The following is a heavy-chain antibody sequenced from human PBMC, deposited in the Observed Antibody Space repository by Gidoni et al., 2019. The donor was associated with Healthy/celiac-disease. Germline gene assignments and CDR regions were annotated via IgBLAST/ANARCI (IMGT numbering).Heavy chain of an antibody. CDR2: IDWDDDK. Sequence: QVTLRESGPALVKPTQTLTLPCTFSGFSLSTSGMCLSLIRQPPGKALEWLARIDWDDDKYYSTSLKTRLTISKDTSKNQVVLTMTNMDPVDTATYYCARDPSIAALNYYYYYGMDVWGQGTTVTVSS. V-gene: IGHV2-70*15. CDR3: ARDPSIAALNYYYYYGMDV. D-gene: IGHD6-6*01. J-gene: IGHJ6*02. CDR1: GFSLSTSGMC.